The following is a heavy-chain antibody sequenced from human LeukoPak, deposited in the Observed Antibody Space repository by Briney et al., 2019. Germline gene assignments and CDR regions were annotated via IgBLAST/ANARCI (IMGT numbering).Heavy chain of an antibody. CDR2: ISWNSGSI. D-gene: IGHD3-10*01. CDR1: GFPFDDYA. V-gene: IGHV3-9*01. Sequence: GGSLRLSCAASGFPFDDYAMHWVRQAPGKGLEWVSGISWNSGSIGYADSVKGRFTISRDNAKNSLYLQMNSLRAGDTALYYCAKDLLPNYYGSGSYLGYFDYWGQGTLVTVSS. CDR3: AKDLLPNYYGSGSYLGYFDY. J-gene: IGHJ4*02.